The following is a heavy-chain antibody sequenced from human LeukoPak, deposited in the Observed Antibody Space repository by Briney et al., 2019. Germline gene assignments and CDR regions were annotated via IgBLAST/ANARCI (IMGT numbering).Heavy chain of an antibody. V-gene: IGHV3-48*03. CDR1: GFTFSSYE. D-gene: IGHD3-10*01. CDR3: ARYASGTIN. J-gene: IGHJ4*02. Sequence: GGSLRLSCAASGFTFSSYEMNWVRQAPGKGLEWVSYISGSASIIYYADSVKGRFTSSRDNAKNSLYLQVDSLRAEDTAVYYCARYASGTINWGQGTLVTVSS. CDR2: ISGSASII.